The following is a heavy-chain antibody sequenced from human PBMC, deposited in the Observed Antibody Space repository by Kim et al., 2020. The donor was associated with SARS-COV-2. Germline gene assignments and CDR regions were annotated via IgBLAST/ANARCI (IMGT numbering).Heavy chain of an antibody. CDR3: ARVRTYCSGYYCYYYGMDV. CDR2: TRNKANSYTT. CDR1: GFTFSDHY. D-gene: IGHD2-15*01. V-gene: IGHV3-72*01. Sequence: GGSLRLSCAASGFTFSDHYMDWVRQAPGKGLEWVGRTRNKANSYTTEYAASVKGRFTISRDDSKNSLYLQMNSLKTEDTAVYYCARVRTYCSGYYCYYYGMDVWGQGTTVTVSS. J-gene: IGHJ6*02.